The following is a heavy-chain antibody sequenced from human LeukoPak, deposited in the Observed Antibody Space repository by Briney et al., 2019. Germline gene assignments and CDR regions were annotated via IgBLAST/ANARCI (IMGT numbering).Heavy chain of an antibody. CDR2: IHKDGQT. CDR1: GFTVSSSY. CDR3: ARHGLLRYVDD. J-gene: IGHJ4*02. V-gene: IGHV3-53*01. Sequence: GGSLRLSCAASGFTVSSSYVTWVRQAPGKGLEWVAVIHKDGQTYYSDSVRGRFTISRDSSKNTSYLEMTSLRAEDTAVYYCARHGLLRYVDDWGQGSLVTVSS. D-gene: IGHD3-9*01.